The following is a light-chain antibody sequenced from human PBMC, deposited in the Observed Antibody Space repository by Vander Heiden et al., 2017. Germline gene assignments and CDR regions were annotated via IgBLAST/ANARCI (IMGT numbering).Light chain of an antibody. V-gene: IGKV1-27*01. CDR1: QGISNY. CDR2: AAS. CDR3: QKDNSHHPIT. Sequence: DIQMTQSPSSLSASVGDRVTITCRASQGISNYLAWYQQKPGKGPKLLIYAASTLQSGVPSRFSGSGSGTDFTLTISSRQPEDVASYYCQKDNSHHPITFGQGTRMEIK. J-gene: IGKJ5*01.